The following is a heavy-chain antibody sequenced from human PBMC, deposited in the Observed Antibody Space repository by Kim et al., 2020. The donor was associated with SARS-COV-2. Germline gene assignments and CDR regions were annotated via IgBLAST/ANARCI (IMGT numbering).Heavy chain of an antibody. V-gene: IGHV4-39*01. CDR3: ASGGGYSYGYGMDV. CDR2: IYYSGST. D-gene: IGHD5-18*01. Sequence: SETLSLTCTVSGGSISSSSYYWGWIRQPPGKGLEWIGSIYYSGSTYYNPSLKSRVTISVDTSKNQFSLKLSSVTAADTAVYYCASGGGYSYGYGMDVWGQGTTVTVSS. J-gene: IGHJ6*02. CDR1: GGSISSSSYY.